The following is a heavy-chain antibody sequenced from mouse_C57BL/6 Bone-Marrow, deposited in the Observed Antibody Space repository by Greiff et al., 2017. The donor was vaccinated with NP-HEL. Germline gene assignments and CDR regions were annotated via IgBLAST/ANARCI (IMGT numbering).Heavy chain of an antibody. CDR1: GYAFSSYW. Sequence: QVQLQQSGAELVKPGASVKISCKASGYAFSSYWMNWVKQRPGKGLEWIGQIYPGAGDTNYNGKFKGKATLTADKSSSTAYMQLIRLTSEDSAVYVYARYIVAPYYAIDYWGQGTSVTVTS. CDR2: IYPGAGDT. D-gene: IGHD1-1*01. CDR3: ARYIVAPYYAIDY. J-gene: IGHJ4*01. V-gene: IGHV1-80*01.